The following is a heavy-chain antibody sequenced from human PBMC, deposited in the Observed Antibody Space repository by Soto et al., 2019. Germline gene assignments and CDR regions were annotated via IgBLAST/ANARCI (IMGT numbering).Heavy chain of an antibody. D-gene: IGHD3-10*02. V-gene: IGHV3-30-3*01. CDR2: MSYDGTTK. J-gene: IGHJ4*02. CDR3: AREVLCSRYFDY. Sequence: QVQLVESGGGVVQPGRSLRLSCTASGFIFSNYVMYWVRQAPGKGLEWVAFMSYDGTTKSYADSVKGRFTISRDNSQNTLYLQMTSLRPEDTGVYYCAREVLCSRYFDYWGQGSLVTVSS. CDR1: GFIFSNYV.